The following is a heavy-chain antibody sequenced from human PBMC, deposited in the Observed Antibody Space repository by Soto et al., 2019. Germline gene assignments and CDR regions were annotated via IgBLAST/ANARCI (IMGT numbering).Heavy chain of an antibody. Sequence: ASVKVSCKASGYTFTSYAMHWVRQAPGQRLEWMGWINAGNGNTKYSQKFQGRVTITRDTSASTAHMELSSLRSEDTAVYYCAGSGAGYCSGGSCYGYYGMDVWGQGTTVTVSS. CDR1: GYTFTSYA. D-gene: IGHD2-15*01. CDR2: INAGNGNT. V-gene: IGHV1-3*01. J-gene: IGHJ6*02. CDR3: AGSGAGYCSGGSCYGYYGMDV.